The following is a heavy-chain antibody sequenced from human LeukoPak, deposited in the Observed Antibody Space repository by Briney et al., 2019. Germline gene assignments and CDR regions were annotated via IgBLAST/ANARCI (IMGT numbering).Heavy chain of an antibody. CDR1: GGVISIYG. J-gene: IGHJ5*02. CDR3: AREAVQGITMVRGVIIIWFDP. V-gene: IGHV4-59*13. CDR2: VYYSGST. Sequence: PSETLSLTCTVSGGVISIYGWSWFRQPPGKGLEWIGEVYYSGSTDYNPSLKSRVTISTDTSNNQVSLKLNSVTAADTAVYYCAREAVQGITMVRGVIIIWFDPWGQGTLVTVSS. D-gene: IGHD3-10*01.